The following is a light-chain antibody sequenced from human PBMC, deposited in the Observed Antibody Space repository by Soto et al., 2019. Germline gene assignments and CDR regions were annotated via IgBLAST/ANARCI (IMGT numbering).Light chain of an antibody. Sequence: HSALTQPASVSGSPGQSITISCTGTLSDIGGYNYVSWYQQHPGKAPKLIISEVSNRPSGDSNRFSGSKSGNTASLTISGLQAEDEDDYYCNSYTTSSTYVFGTGTKLTVL. CDR3: NSYTTSSTYV. CDR1: LSDIGGYNY. CDR2: EVS. J-gene: IGLJ1*01. V-gene: IGLV2-14*01.